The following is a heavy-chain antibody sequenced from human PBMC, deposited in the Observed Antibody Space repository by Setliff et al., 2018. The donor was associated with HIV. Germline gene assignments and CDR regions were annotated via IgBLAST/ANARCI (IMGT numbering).Heavy chain of an antibody. CDR1: GYTFSQYP. D-gene: IGHD2-2*01. CDR3: ARDRCNSVACYLYNWFDS. Sequence: ASVKVSCKASGYTFSQYPMHWVRQAPGQRPEWMGWINTGNGNTKYSQIFRDRVTFTRDTSADTVYMEVSSLRSEDTAVYYCARDRCNSVACYLYNWFDSWGPGTLVTVSS. J-gene: IGHJ5*01. CDR2: INTGNGNT. V-gene: IGHV1-3*04.